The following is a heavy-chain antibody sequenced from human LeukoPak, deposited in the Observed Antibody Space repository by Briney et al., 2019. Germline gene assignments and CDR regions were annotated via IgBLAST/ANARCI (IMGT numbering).Heavy chain of an antibody. CDR1: GFTFSSYG. V-gene: IGHV3-30*03. Sequence: GRSLRLSCAASGFTFSSYGMHWVRQAPGKGLEWVAVISYDGSNKYYADSVKGRFTISRDNSKNTLYLQMNSLRAEDTAVYYCARDGPPSIAAAGTFDYWGQGTLVTVSS. J-gene: IGHJ4*02. D-gene: IGHD6-13*01. CDR2: ISYDGSNK. CDR3: ARDGPPSIAAAGTFDY.